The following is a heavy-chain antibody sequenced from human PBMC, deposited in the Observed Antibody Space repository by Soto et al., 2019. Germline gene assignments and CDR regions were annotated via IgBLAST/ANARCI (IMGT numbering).Heavy chain of an antibody. CDR2: IIPIFGTA. Sequence: SVKGSCKASGGAFSSCAISWVRQAPGQALEWMGGIIPIFGTANHAQKFQGRVTITADESTSTAYMELSSLRSEDTAVYYCAREGYYDSSGYYSSAFDIWGQGTMVTVSS. D-gene: IGHD3-22*01. CDR3: AREGYYDSSGYYSSAFDI. CDR1: GGAFSSCA. V-gene: IGHV1-69*13. J-gene: IGHJ3*02.